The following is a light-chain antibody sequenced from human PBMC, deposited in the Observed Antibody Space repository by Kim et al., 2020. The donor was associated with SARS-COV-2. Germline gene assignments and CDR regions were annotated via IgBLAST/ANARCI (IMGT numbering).Light chain of an antibody. Sequence: AIRVTQSPSSLSASTGDSVTITCRASQGITSYLAWYQQIPGKAPNLLIYGATTLQSGVPSRFSGNGSGTDFTLTISCLRSEDFATYYCQQYCTYPLTFGGGTKVDIK. CDR2: GAT. J-gene: IGKJ4*01. V-gene: IGKV1-8*01. CDR1: QGITSY. CDR3: QQYCTYPLT.